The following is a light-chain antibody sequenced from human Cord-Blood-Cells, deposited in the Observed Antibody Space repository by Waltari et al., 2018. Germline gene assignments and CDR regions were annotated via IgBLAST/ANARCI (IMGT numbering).Light chain of an antibody. CDR2: AAS. Sequence: DIQMTQSPSSLSASVGDRVTITCRASQSISSYLNWYQQKPGNAPKLLIYAASSLHSGVPSRFSGSGSGTDFTLTISSLQPVDFATYYCQQSYSTPLTFGGGTRVEI. CDR3: QQSYSTPLT. J-gene: IGKJ4*01. V-gene: IGKV1-39*01. CDR1: QSISSY.